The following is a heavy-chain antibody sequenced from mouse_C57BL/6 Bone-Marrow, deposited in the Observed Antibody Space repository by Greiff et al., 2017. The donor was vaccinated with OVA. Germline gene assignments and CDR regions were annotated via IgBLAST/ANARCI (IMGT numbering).Heavy chain of an antibody. Sequence: EVMLVESGGGLVKPGGSLKLSCAASGFTFSSYAMSWVRQTPEKRLEWVATISDGGSYTYYPDNVKGRFTISRDNAKNNLYLQMSHLKSEDTAMYYCARDEVLWDWFAYWGQGTLVTVSA. V-gene: IGHV5-4*01. CDR2: ISDGGSYT. D-gene: IGHD4-1*01. CDR1: GFTFSSYA. CDR3: ARDEVLWDWFAY. J-gene: IGHJ3*01.